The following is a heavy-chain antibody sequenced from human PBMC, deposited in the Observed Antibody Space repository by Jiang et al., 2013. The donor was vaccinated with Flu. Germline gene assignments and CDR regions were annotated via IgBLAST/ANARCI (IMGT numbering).Heavy chain of an antibody. D-gene: IGHD6-6*01. V-gene: IGHV1-18*01. Sequence: GASVKVSCKASGYTFTTYGISWVRQAPGQGLEWMGWISAYNGNTNYAQKFQGRVTMTTDTSTNTAYMELRSLRSDDTAVYYCARDTIAVRPGWFDPWGQGTLVTVSS. CDR1: GYTFTTYG. CDR2: ISAYNGNT. J-gene: IGHJ5*02. CDR3: ARDTIAVRPGWFDP.